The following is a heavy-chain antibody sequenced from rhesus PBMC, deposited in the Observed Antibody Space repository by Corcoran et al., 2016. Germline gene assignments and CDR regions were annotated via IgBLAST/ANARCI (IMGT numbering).Heavy chain of an antibody. CDR2: IDGNIAGT. Sequence: QLQLQESGPGLVKPSETLSLTCAGSGGSISGYYWSWIRQPPGKGLEWLGNIDGNIAGTNYNPSLKSRVTISKDTSKNQFSLKLSSVTAADTAVYYCARREYSWNFDYWGQGVLVTVSS. CDR1: GGSISGYY. J-gene: IGHJ4*01. D-gene: IGHD1-1-1*01. V-gene: IGHV4-81*01. CDR3: ARREYSWNFDY.